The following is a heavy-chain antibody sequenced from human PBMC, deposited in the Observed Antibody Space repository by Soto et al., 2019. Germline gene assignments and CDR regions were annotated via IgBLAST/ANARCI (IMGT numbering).Heavy chain of an antibody. CDR1: GGSISSSSYY. CDR3: ARCAVARTLLAY. CDR2: IYYSGST. Sequence: SETLSLTCTVSGGSISSSSYYWGWIRQPPGKGLEWIGSIYYSGSTYYNPSLKSRVTISVDTSKNQFSLKLSSVTAADTAVYYCARCAVARTLLAYRGRRTPVPVSS. V-gene: IGHV4-39*01. D-gene: IGHD6-6*01. J-gene: IGHJ4*02.